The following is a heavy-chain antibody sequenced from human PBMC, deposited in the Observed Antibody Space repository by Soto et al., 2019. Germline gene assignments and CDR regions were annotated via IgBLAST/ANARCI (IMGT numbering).Heavy chain of an antibody. J-gene: IGHJ3*01. V-gene: IGHV6-1*01. CDR2: TYYRSKWYN. CDR1: GDSVSSNSAA. Sequence: SQTLSLTCAISGDSVSSNSAAWNWIRQSPSRGLEWLGRTYYRSKWYNDYAVSVKSRITINPDTSKNQFSLQLNSVTPEDTAVYYCARDQSDSGSYYVNAFDLWGQGTMVTVSS. D-gene: IGHD1-26*01. CDR3: ARDQSDSGSYYVNAFDL.